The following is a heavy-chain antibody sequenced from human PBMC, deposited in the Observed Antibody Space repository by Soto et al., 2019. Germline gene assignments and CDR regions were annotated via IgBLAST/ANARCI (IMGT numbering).Heavy chain of an antibody. Sequence: GGSLRLSCAASGFTFSSYAMSWVRQAPGKGLEWVSAISGSGGSTYYADSVKGRFTISRDNSKNTLYLQMNSLRAEDTAVYYCAKLRWSSSRGGMDVWGQGTTVTVSS. CDR2: ISGSGGST. J-gene: IGHJ6*02. D-gene: IGHD6-6*01. CDR3: AKLRWSSSRGGMDV. V-gene: IGHV3-23*01. CDR1: GFTFSSYA.